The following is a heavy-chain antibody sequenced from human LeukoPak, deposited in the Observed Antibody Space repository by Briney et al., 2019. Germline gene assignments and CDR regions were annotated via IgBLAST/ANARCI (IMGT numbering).Heavy chain of an antibody. Sequence: SQTLSLTCTVSGGSISSGGYYWNWIRQHPGKGLEWIGYIYYSGSTYYNPSLKSRVTISVDTSKNQFSLKLSSVTAADTAVYYCPRDYGTGYGWFDPWGQGTLVTVSS. D-gene: IGHD7-27*01. V-gene: IGHV4-31*03. CDR3: PRDYGTGYGWFDP. J-gene: IGHJ5*02. CDR1: GGSISSGGYY. CDR2: IYYSGST.